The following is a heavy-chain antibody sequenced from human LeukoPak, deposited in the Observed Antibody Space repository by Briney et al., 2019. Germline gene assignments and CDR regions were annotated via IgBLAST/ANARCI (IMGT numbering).Heavy chain of an antibody. V-gene: IGHV3-66*01. D-gene: IGHD5-12*01. CDR2: IYSGGST. Sequence: GGSLRLSCAASGFTVSSNYMSWVRQAPGKGLEWVSGIYSGGSTYYADSVKGRFTISRDNSKNTLYLQMNSLRAEDTAVYYCATGPDSGSFLIPYWGQGTLVTVSS. CDR3: ATGPDSGSFLIPY. J-gene: IGHJ4*02. CDR1: GFTVSSNY.